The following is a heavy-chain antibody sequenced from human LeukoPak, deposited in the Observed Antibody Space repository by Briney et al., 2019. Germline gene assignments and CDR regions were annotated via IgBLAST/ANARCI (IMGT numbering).Heavy chain of an antibody. CDR1: GFTFSSYA. D-gene: IGHD3-10*01. V-gene: IGHV3-30*04. CDR3: ARTMVRGVIYGAFDI. Sequence: GGSLRLSCAASGFTFSSYAMHWVRQAPGKGLEWVAVISYDGSNKYYADSVKGRFTISRDNSKNTLYLQMNSLRAEDTAVYYCARTMVRGVIYGAFDIWGQGTMVTVSS. J-gene: IGHJ3*02. CDR2: ISYDGSNK.